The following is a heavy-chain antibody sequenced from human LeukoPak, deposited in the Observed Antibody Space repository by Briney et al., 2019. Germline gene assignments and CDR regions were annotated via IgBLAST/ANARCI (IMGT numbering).Heavy chain of an antibody. CDR1: GYTFTGYY. D-gene: IGHD6-19*01. Sequence: ASVKVSCKASGYTFTGYYMHWVRQAPGQGLEWMGWINPNSGGTNYAQKFQGRVTITRDTSISTAYMELSRLRSDDTAVYYCARGRYSSGWFGYWGQGTLVTVSS. V-gene: IGHV1-2*02. J-gene: IGHJ4*02. CDR2: INPNSGGT. CDR3: ARGRYSSGWFGY.